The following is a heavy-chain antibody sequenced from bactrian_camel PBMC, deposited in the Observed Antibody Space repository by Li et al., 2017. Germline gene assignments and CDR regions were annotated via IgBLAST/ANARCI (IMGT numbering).Heavy chain of an antibody. CDR2: AGGGRT. D-gene: IGHD2*01. Sequence: HVQLVESGGGSVQTGGSLRLSCLASGSLPSNYCMGWFRQAPGKGLEWVSSAGGGRTHYADSVKGRFTISKDNAKNTVYLQMNSLKPEDTAVYYCVRDQHSPLLVNMTAIQVLGEIREYFRYWGQGTQVTVS. CDR1: GSLPSNYC. J-gene: IGHJ6*01. V-gene: IGHV3S9*01. CDR3: VRDQHSPLLVNMTAIQVLGEIREYFRY.